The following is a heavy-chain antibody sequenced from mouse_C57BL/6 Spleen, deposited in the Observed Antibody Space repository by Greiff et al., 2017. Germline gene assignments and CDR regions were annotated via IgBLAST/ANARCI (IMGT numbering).Heavy chain of an antibody. CDR2: IDPANGNT. J-gene: IGHJ4*01. V-gene: IGHV14-3*01. CDR1: GFNFTNTY. D-gene: IGHD2-2*01. Sequence: VQLQQSVAELVRPGASVKLSCTASGFNFTNTYMHWVKQRPEQGLEWIGMIDPANGNTKYAPKFQGKATITVDTSSNTAYLQLSSLTSEDTAIYDCACSGYDYYAMAYWGQGTSVTVSA. CDR3: ACSGYDYYAMAY.